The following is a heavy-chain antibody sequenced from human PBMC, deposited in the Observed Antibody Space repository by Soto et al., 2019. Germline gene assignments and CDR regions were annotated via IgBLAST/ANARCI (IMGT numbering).Heavy chain of an antibody. V-gene: IGHV4-4*02. CDR3: ARAYYYEGNWFDP. D-gene: IGHD3-22*01. CDR1: GGSISSSNW. Sequence: SETLSLTCAVSGGSISSSNWWSWVRQPPGKGLEWIGEIYHSGSTNYNPSLKSRVTISVDKSKNQFSLKLSSVTAADTAVYYCARAYYYEGNWFDPWGQGTLVTVSS. CDR2: IYHSGST. J-gene: IGHJ5*02.